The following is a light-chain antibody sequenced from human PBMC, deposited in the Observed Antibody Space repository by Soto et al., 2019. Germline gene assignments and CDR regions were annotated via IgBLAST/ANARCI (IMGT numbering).Light chain of an antibody. Sequence: QAVVTQPPSASGTPGQRVTLSCSESTSNVVSNTVNWYQQFPGTAPKLLIYNTDQRPSGVPDRFSGSKSGTSASLAISGLQSEDEAAYFCSTWDDSLNGPVFGGGTKVTVL. J-gene: IGLJ3*02. V-gene: IGLV1-44*01. CDR1: TSNVVSNT. CDR2: NTD. CDR3: STWDDSLNGPV.